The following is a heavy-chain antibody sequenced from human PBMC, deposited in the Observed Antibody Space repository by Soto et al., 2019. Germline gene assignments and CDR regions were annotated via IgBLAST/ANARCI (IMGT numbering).Heavy chain of an antibody. CDR3: ARGSSGPNKYYY. Sequence: GGSLRLSCAASGFTLSDQYMDWVRQVPGKGLEWVGRSRNKANSYTTEYAASVKGRFTISRDDSENSLYLQADSLQTDDTAVYYCARGSSGPNKYYYWGQGTLVTVSS. J-gene: IGHJ4*02. D-gene: IGHD2-15*01. CDR2: SRNKANSYTT. CDR1: GFTLSDQY. V-gene: IGHV3-72*01.